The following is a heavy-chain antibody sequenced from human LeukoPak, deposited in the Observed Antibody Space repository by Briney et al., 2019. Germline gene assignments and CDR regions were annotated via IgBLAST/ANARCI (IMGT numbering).Heavy chain of an antibody. Sequence: SETLSLTCTVSGGSISSSSYYWGWIRQPPGKGLEWIGSIYYSGSTYYNPSLKSRVTISVDTSKNQFSLKLSSVTAADTAVYYCARSSGWYNIFDYWGQGTLVTVSS. V-gene: IGHV4-39*07. D-gene: IGHD6-19*01. CDR3: ARSSGWYNIFDY. CDR1: GGSISSSSYY. CDR2: IYYSGST. J-gene: IGHJ4*02.